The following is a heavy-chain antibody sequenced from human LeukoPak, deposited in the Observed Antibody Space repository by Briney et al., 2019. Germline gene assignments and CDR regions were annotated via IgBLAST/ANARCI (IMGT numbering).Heavy chain of an antibody. V-gene: IGHV1-2*02. CDR3: ARDGAVTPGGIDSFDI. J-gene: IGHJ3*02. CDR2: INPNSGGT. Sequence: VASVKVSCKASGYTFTGCYMHWVRQAPGQGLEWMGWINPNSGGTNYAQKVQDRVTMTTDTSTSTAFMELRSLRSDDTAVYYCARDGAVTPGGIDSFDIWGQGTMVTVSS. D-gene: IGHD2-15*01. CDR1: GYTFTGCY.